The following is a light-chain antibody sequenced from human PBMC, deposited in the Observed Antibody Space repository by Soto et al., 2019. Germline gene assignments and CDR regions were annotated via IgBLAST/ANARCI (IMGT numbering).Light chain of an antibody. CDR1: QSINSRY. J-gene: IGKJ3*01. CDR3: QQFGSSPGFT. V-gene: IGKV3-20*01. Sequence: EIVLTQSPGTLSLSPGERATLSCRASQSINSRYLAWYQQKPGQAPRLLIYGASSRATGIPDRFSGSGSGTDFTLPISRLEPEHFAVYYCQQFGSSPGFTFGPGTKVDIK. CDR2: GAS.